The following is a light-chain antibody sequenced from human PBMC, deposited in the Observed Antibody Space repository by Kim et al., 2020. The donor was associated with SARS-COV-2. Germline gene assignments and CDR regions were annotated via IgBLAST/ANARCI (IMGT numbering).Light chain of an antibody. V-gene: IGLV1-47*01. J-gene: IGLJ3*02. Sequence: ELTQPPSASGTPGQTVTISCSGGRANIGNNFVFWYRQLPGAVPRLLMYRNDQRPSGVPDRISGSKSGTSASLAISDLRSEDEADYFCASWDDTLNSQLFGGGTKVTVL. CDR1: RANIGNNF. CDR3: ASWDDTLNSQL. CDR2: RND.